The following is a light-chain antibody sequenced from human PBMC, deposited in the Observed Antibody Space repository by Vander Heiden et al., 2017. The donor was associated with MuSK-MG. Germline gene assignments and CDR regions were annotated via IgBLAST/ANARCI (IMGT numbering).Light chain of an antibody. CDR2: EVS. V-gene: IGLV2-8*01. CDR3: SSYAGNDNL. CDR1: SNDVGGYNY. Sequence: QSALTQPPSASGSPGQSVTISCTGTSNDVGGYNYVSWYQHHPGKAPKLMIYEVSKRPSGVPDRFSGSRSGNTASLTVSGLQAEDEADYYCSSYAGNDNLFGGGTKLTVL. J-gene: IGLJ2*01.